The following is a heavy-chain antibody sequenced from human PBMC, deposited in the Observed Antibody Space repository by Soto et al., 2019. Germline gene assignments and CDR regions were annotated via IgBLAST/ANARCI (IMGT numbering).Heavy chain of an antibody. D-gene: IGHD2-2*01. Sequence: EVQLVESGGGLVQPGGSLRLSCAASGFTVSSNYMSWVRQAPGKGLEWVSVIYSGGSTYYADSVKGRFTISRDNSKNTLQLQMNSLSAEDTAVYYCATEVPAAIYYDYGMDVWGQGTTVTVSS. CDR2: IYSGGST. CDR1: GFTVSSNY. J-gene: IGHJ6*02. V-gene: IGHV3-66*01. CDR3: ATEVPAAIYYDYGMDV.